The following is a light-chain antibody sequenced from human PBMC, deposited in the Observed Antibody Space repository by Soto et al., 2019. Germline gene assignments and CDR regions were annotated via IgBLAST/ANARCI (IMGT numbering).Light chain of an antibody. V-gene: IGLV2-14*03. CDR1: SSDIGAHNF. Sequence: QSVLTQPASVCGSPGQAITVSCSGTSSDIGAHNFVSWYQQHPGKAPKLIIYEVINRPSGVSDRFSGSKSGNTASLTISGLQSEDEADYYCNSYTTSNTFVFGSGTKVTVL. J-gene: IGLJ1*01. CDR3: NSYTTSNTFV. CDR2: EVI.